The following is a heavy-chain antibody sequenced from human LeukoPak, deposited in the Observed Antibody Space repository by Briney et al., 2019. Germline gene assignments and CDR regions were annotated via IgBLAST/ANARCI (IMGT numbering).Heavy chain of an antibody. V-gene: IGHV4-31*03. CDR1: GGSIRSSYYY. Sequence: PSETLSLTCTVSGGSIRSSYYYWSWIRQHPGKGLEWIGYIYYSGSTYYNPSLKSRVTISVDTSKNQFSLKLSSVTAADTAVYYCARGVASYFDLDDAFDIWGQGTMVTVSS. J-gene: IGHJ3*02. D-gene: IGHD3-9*01. CDR3: ARGVASYFDLDDAFDI. CDR2: IYYSGST.